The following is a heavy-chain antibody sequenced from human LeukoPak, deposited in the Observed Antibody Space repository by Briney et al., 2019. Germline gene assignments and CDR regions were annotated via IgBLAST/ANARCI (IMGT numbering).Heavy chain of an antibody. D-gene: IGHD6-19*01. V-gene: IGHV3-21*04. CDR2: ISSSSYI. CDR3: AKDHSSGWYGGTPFDY. Sequence: GGSLRLSCAASGFTFSSYSMNWVRQAPGKGLEWVSSISSSSYIYYADSVKGRFTISRDSAKNSLYLQMNSLRAEDTAVYYCAKDHSSGWYGGTPFDYWGQGTLVTVSS. J-gene: IGHJ4*02. CDR1: GFTFSSYS.